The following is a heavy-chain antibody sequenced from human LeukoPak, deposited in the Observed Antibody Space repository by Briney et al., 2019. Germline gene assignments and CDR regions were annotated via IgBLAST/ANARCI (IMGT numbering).Heavy chain of an antibody. CDR2: ISGGGGSI. CDR3: AKAAAGSYFDY. V-gene: IGHV3-23*01. CDR1: GFTFSSYA. D-gene: IGHD6-13*01. J-gene: IGHJ4*02. Sequence: GGSLRLSCAASGFTFSSYAMSWVRRAPGKGLEWVSGISGGGGSINYADSVKGRFTISRDNSKDTLYLQMKSLRAEDTAIYYCAKAAAGSYFDYWGQGTLVTVSS.